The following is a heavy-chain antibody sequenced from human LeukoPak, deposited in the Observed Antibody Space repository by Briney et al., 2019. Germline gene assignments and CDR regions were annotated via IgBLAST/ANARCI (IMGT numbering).Heavy chain of an antibody. CDR2: MYYSGST. CDR1: GGSISSSSYY. CDR3: GRRGDGYNYFVY. J-gene: IGHJ4*02. D-gene: IGHD5-24*01. V-gene: IGHV4-39*01. Sequence: SETLSLTCTVSGGSISSSSYYWGWIRQPPGKGLEWIGSMYYSGSTYYNPSLKSRVTISVDTSKNQFSLKLSSVTAADTAVYYCGRRGDGYNYFVYWGQGTLSPSPQ.